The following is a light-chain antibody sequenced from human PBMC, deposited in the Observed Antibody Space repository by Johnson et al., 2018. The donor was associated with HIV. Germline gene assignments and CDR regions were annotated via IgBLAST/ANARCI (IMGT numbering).Light chain of an antibody. CDR3: GTWDTSLSAGGV. CDR1: SSTIGNNY. Sequence: QSLLTQPPSVSAAPGQTVTISCSGSSSTIGNNYVSWYQVLPGTAPKLLIYKNNERPSGIPDRFSGSKSGTSATLGITGLQTGDEADYYCGTWDTSLSAGGVFGSGTKVTVL. J-gene: IGLJ1*01. V-gene: IGLV1-51*02. CDR2: KNN.